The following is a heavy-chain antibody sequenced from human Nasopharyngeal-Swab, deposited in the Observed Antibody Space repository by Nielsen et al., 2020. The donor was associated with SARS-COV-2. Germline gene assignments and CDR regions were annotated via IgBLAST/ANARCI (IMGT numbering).Heavy chain of an antibody. CDR2: IYYSGST. Sequence: SETLSLTCTVSGGSISSSSYYWGWIRQPPGKGLEWIGSIYYSGSTYYNPSLKSRVTISVDTSKNQFSLKLSSVTAADTAVYYCARQPKQWLVQNPKLYFDYWGQGTLVTVPS. CDR3: ARQPKQWLVQNPKLYFDY. V-gene: IGHV4-39*01. CDR1: GGSISSSSYY. J-gene: IGHJ4*02. D-gene: IGHD6-19*01.